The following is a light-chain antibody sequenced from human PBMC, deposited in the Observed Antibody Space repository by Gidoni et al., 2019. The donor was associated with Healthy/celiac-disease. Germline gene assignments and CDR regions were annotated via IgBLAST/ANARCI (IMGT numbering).Light chain of an antibody. CDR1: QDIINY. J-gene: IGKJ2*01. V-gene: IGKV1-33*01. CDR3: QQYDNIRYT. Sequence: DIPMTHSPSSLSASVGDRVTITCHASQDIINYLNWYQQKPGKAPKLLIYDASNLETGVPSRFSGSGSGTDFTFTISSLQPEDIATYYCQQYDNIRYTFGQGTKLEIK. CDR2: DAS.